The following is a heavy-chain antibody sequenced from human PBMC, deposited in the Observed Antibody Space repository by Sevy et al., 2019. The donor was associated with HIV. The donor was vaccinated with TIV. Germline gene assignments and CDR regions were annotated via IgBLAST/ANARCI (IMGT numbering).Heavy chain of an antibody. Sequence: GESLKISCKGSGYDFSTSWIAWVRQMPGKGLELMGIIFPGDSDTRYSPSFQGQVTISADKSIRTSYLQWRSLKASDTAIYYCARRGILLRGGDYFYYGLDVWGHGTTVTVSS. CDR3: ARRGILLRGGDYFYYGLDV. J-gene: IGHJ6*02. CDR2: IFPGDSDT. V-gene: IGHV5-51*01. CDR1: GYDFSTSW. D-gene: IGHD1-26*01.